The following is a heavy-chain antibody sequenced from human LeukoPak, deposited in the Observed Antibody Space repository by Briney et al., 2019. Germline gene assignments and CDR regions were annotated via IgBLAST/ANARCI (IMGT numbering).Heavy chain of an antibody. Sequence: SETLSLTCAVSGGSISSGGYSWSWIRQPPGKGLEWIGYIYYSGGTYYNPSLKSRVTISVDTSKNQFSLKLSSVTAADTAVYYCARDGPRFDIWGQGTMVTVSS. CDR2: IYYSGGT. CDR1: GGSISSGGYS. V-gene: IGHV4-30-4*07. CDR3: ARDGPRFDI. J-gene: IGHJ3*02.